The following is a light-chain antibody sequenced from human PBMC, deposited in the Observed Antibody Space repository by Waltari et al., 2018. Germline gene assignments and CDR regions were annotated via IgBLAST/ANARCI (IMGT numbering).Light chain of an antibody. J-gene: IGLJ2*01. V-gene: IGLV2-14*03. CDR1: RSYVGDYNF. Sequence: QPALTQPASVSGSPGQSITISCTGPRSYVGDYNFLTRYQRHPGKAPKLIIFDVSNRPSGVSNRFSGSKSGDTASLTISGLQAEDEADYYCSSYTSSSTYVVFGGGTKLTVL. CDR3: SSYTSSSTYVV. CDR2: DVS.